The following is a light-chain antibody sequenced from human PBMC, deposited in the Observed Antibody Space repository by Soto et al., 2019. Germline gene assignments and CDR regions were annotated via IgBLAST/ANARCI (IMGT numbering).Light chain of an antibody. CDR2: GAS. V-gene: IGKV3-15*01. Sequence: TLSMSPGQIAALSCRASQSVSSDLAWYQQIPGQAPRLLIYGASTRATGIPDRFSGSGSGTEFTLTISSLQSEDFAVYYCQHYNNWLGTFGGGTKV. CDR3: QHYNNWLGT. J-gene: IGKJ4*01. CDR1: QSVSSD.